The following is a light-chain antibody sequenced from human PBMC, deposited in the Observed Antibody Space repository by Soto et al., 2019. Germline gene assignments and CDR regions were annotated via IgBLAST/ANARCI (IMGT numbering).Light chain of an antibody. CDR3: GTWDSSLNVGV. Sequence: QSVLTQPPSVSAAPGQKVTIYCSGSSSNIGNNYVSWYQQLPGTAPKLLIYDNNKRPSGIPDRFSGSKSGTSATLGITGLQTGDEADYYCGTWDSSLNVGVFGGGTKVTVL. CDR2: DNN. CDR1: SSNIGNNY. J-gene: IGLJ2*01. V-gene: IGLV1-51*01.